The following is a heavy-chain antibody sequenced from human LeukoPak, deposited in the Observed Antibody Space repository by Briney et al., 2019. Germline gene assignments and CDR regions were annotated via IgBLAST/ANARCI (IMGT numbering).Heavy chain of an antibody. CDR3: AKGPIVVVPAAFYMDV. J-gene: IGHJ6*03. CDR2: IRYDGSNK. D-gene: IGHD2-2*01. Sequence: GGSLRLSCAASGFTFSSYGMHWVRQAPGKGLEWVAFIRYDGSNKYYADSVKGRFTISRDNSKNTLYLQMNSLRAEDTAVYYCAKGPIVVVPAAFYMDVWGKGTTVTVSS. V-gene: IGHV3-30*02. CDR1: GFTFSSYG.